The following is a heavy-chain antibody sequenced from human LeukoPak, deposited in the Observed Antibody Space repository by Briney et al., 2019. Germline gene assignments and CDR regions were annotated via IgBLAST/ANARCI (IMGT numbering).Heavy chain of an antibody. J-gene: IGHJ3*02. CDR3: AKDDGGSPPDAFDI. Sequence: GGSLRLSCAASGFTFSSYAMSWDRQAPGKGLEWVSTISYSGGSTYYADSVKGRFAISRDSSKNTLYLQMTGLRGEDTAVYYCAKDDGGSPPDAFDIWGQGTLVTVSS. CDR2: ISYSGGST. D-gene: IGHD3-10*01. V-gene: IGHV3-23*01. CDR1: GFTFSSYA.